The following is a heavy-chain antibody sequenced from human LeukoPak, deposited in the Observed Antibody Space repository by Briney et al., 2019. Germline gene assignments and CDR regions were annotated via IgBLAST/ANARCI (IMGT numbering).Heavy chain of an antibody. V-gene: IGHV3-30*18. CDR1: GFSFADYG. Sequence: GRSLRLSCAASGFSFADYGMHWVRQSPGKGLQWVTLISYDGTYKYYAGSVKGRFTISRDNVKNTLYLQMNSLRAEDTAVYFCAKGLLWSDFTTGYSPSHWGRGTQVLVSS. D-gene: IGHD3/OR15-3a*01. CDR3: AKGLLWSDFTTGYSPSH. J-gene: IGHJ4*02. CDR2: ISYDGTYK.